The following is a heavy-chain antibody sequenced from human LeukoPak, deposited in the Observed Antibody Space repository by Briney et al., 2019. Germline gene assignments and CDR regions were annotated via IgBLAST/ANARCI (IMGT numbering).Heavy chain of an antibody. J-gene: IGHJ4*02. CDR3: AREAWGLLWFGG. CDR1: GGSFSGYY. V-gene: IGHV4-34*01. D-gene: IGHD3-10*01. Sequence: PSETLSLTCAVYGGSFSGYYWSWIRQPPGKGLEWIGEINHSGSTNYNPSLKSRVTISVDTSKNQFSLKLSSVTAADTAVYFCAREAWGLLWFGGWGQGTLVTVSS. CDR2: INHSGST.